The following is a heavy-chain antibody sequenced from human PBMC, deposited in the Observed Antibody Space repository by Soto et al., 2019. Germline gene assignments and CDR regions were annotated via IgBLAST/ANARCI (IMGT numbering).Heavy chain of an antibody. J-gene: IGHJ6*02. V-gene: IGHV3-48*02. CDR2: ISSSSSTI. CDR1: GFTFSSYS. D-gene: IGHD6-19*01. CDR3: ARVMSGWYLANRLDV. Sequence: GSLRLSCAASGFTFSSYSMNWVRQAPGKGLEWVSYISSSSSTIYYADSVKGRFTISRDNAKNSLYLQMNSLRDEDTAVYYCARVMSGWYLANRLDVWGQGTTVTVSS.